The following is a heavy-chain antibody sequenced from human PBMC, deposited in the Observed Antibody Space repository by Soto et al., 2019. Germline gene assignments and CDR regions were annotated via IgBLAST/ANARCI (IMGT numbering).Heavy chain of an antibody. CDR2: IYTSGST. CDR3: ARDRRTVRYYYYGMDV. D-gene: IGHD4-17*01. CDR1: GGSISSYY. J-gene: IGHJ6*02. V-gene: IGHV4-4*07. Sequence: PSETLSLTCTVSGGSISSYYWSWIRQPAGKGLEWIGRIYTSGSTNYNPSLKSRVTMSVDTSKNQFSLKLSSVTAADTAVYYCARDRRTVRYYYYGMDVWGQGTTVTVSS.